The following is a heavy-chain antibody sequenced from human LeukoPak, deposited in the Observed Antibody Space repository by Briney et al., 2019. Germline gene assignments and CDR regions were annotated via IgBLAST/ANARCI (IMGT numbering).Heavy chain of an antibody. CDR2: ISAYNGNT. CDR3: ARDVGRSYDLDY. J-gene: IGHJ4*02. V-gene: IGHV1-18*01. Sequence: ASVKVSCQASGYPFTSYGISWVRQAPGQGLEWMGWISAYNGNTDYAQSLQGRVTMTIDTSTSTVYMELRSLRSNDTAVYYCARDVGRSYDLDYWGQGTLVTVSS. D-gene: IGHD3-16*01. CDR1: GYPFTSYG.